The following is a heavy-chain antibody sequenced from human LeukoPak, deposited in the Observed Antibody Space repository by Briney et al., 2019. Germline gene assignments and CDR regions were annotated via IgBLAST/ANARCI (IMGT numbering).Heavy chain of an antibody. Sequence: PGGSLRLSCAASGFTLRSYDMNWVRQAPGKGLEWVSSISSSSSYIYYVDSVKGRFTISRDNAKKSVYLQMNSLRAEDTAVYYCARGQLYYDSSGFDYWGQGTLVTVSS. CDR1: GFTLRSYD. CDR3: ARGQLYYDSSGFDY. CDR2: ISSSSSYI. D-gene: IGHD3-22*01. J-gene: IGHJ4*02. V-gene: IGHV3-21*01.